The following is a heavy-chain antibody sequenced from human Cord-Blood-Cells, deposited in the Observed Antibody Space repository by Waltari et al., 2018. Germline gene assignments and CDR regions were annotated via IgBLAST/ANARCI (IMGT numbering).Heavy chain of an antibody. CDR3: ARVGYSSSWYAFDI. V-gene: IGHV1-8*03. J-gene: IGHJ3*02. Sequence: QVQLVQSGAEVKKPGASVKVSCKPSGYTFTSYDINWVRQATGQGLEWMGSMNPNSGNTGYAQKFQGRVTITRNTSISTAYMELSSLRSEDTAVYYCARVGYSSSWYAFDIWGQGTMVTVSS. CDR1: GYTFTSYD. CDR2: MNPNSGNT. D-gene: IGHD6-13*01.